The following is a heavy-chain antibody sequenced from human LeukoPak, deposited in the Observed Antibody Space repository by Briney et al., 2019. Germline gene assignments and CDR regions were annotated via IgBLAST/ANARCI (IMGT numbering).Heavy chain of an antibody. CDR1: GGSFSGYY. Sequence: SETLSLTCAVYGGSFSGYYWSWIRQPPGKGLEWIGEINHSGSTNYNPSLKSRVTISVDKSKNQFSLKLSSVTAADTAVYYCARMVVRGVIISYYYYMDVWGKGTTVTVSS. V-gene: IGHV4-34*01. J-gene: IGHJ6*03. D-gene: IGHD3-10*01. CDR3: ARMVVRGVIISYYYYMDV. CDR2: INHSGST.